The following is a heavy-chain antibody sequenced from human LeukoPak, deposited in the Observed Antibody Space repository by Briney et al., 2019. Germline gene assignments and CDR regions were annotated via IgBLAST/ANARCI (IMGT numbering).Heavy chain of an antibody. J-gene: IGHJ6*03. CDR1: GGSISSGDYY. D-gene: IGHD4-11*01. Sequence: SQTLSLTCTVSGGSISSGDYYWSWIRQPPGKGLEWIGSIYHSGSTYYNPSLKSRVTISVDTSKNQFSLKLSSVTAADTAVYYCAMTNYYYYYMDVWGKGTTVTVSS. CDR3: AMTNYYYYYMDV. V-gene: IGHV4-30-4*01. CDR2: IYHSGST.